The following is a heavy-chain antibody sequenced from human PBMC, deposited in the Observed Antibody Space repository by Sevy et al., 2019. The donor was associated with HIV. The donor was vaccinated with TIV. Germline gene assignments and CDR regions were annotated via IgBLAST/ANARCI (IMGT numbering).Heavy chain of an antibody. D-gene: IGHD6-13*01. V-gene: IGHV3-30*02. CDR1: GFTFSSYG. Sequence: GGSLRLSCAASGFTFSSYGMHWVRQAPGKGLEWVAFIRYDGSNKYYADSVKGRFTISRGNSKNTLYLQMNSLRAEDTAVYYCAKDGYSSSWYRGDFDYWGQGTLVTVSS. J-gene: IGHJ4*02. CDR3: AKDGYSSSWYRGDFDY. CDR2: IRYDGSNK.